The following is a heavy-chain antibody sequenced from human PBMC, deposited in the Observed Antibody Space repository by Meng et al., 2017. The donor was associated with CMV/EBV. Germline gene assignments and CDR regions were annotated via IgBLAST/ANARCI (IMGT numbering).Heavy chain of an antibody. J-gene: IGHJ4*02. Sequence: SETLSLTCTVSGGSISSYYWSWIRQPPGKGLEWIGYIYYSGSTNYNPSLKSRVTISVDTSKNQFSLKLSPVTAADTAVYYCARQWLLSHFDYWGQGTLVTVSS. D-gene: IGHD3-3*01. V-gene: IGHV4-59*01. CDR1: GGSISSYY. CDR2: IYYSGST. CDR3: ARQWLLSHFDY.